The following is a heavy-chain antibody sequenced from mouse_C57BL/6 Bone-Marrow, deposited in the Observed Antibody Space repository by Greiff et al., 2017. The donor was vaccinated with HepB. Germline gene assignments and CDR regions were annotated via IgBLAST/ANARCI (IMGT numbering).Heavy chain of an antibody. CDR1: GFTFSDYG. Sequence: EVQLVESGGGLVKPGGSLKLSCAASGFTFSDYGMHWVRQAPEKGLEWVAYISSGSSTNYYADTMKGRFTISRDNAKNTLFLQITSLRSEDTAMYYCARKNWERYFDYWGQGTTLTVSS. D-gene: IGHD4-1*01. J-gene: IGHJ2*01. CDR3: ARKNWERYFDY. V-gene: IGHV5-17*01. CDR2: ISSGSSTN.